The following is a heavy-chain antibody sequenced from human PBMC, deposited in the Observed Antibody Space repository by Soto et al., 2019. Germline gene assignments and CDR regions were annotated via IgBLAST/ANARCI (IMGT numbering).Heavy chain of an antibody. Sequence: SETLSLTCTVSGGSISSGGYYWSWIRQHPGKGLEWIGYIYYSGSTYYNPSLKSRVTISVDTSKNQFSLKLTSVTAADTAVYYCARGDLPIAAAGAAFDIWGQGTMVTVS. D-gene: IGHD6-13*01. V-gene: IGHV4-31*03. CDR3: ARGDLPIAAAGAAFDI. CDR1: GGSISSGGYY. CDR2: IYYSGST. J-gene: IGHJ3*02.